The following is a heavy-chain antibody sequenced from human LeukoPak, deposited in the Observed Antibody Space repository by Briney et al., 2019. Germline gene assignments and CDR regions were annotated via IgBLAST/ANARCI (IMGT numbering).Heavy chain of an antibody. D-gene: IGHD2-15*01. V-gene: IGHV3-23*01. Sequence: PGGSLRLSCAASGFTFNSYVMSWVRQAPGKGLEWVSAINGGGGNTYYADSVKGRFTISRDNSKNMVYLQMNSLRADDMAIYYCAKSVVVITFRFDDWGQGALVTVSS. CDR2: INGGGGNT. CDR1: GFTFNSYV. J-gene: IGHJ4*02. CDR3: AKSVVVITFRFDD.